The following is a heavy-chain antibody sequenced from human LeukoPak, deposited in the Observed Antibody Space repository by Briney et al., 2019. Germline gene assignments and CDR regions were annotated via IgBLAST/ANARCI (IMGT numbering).Heavy chain of an antibody. Sequence: GGSLRLSCAASGFTVSSNYMSWVRQAPGKGLEWDSVIYSGGSTYYADSVKGRFTISRDNSKNTLYLQMNSLRAEDTAVYYCARAGDYGDCFDYWGQGTLVTVSS. CDR2: IYSGGST. V-gene: IGHV3-53*01. CDR1: GFTVSSNY. CDR3: ARAGDYGDCFDY. D-gene: IGHD4-17*01. J-gene: IGHJ4*02.